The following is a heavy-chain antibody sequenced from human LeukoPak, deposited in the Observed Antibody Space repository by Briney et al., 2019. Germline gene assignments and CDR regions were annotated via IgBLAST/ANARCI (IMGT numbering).Heavy chain of an antibody. CDR3: ANGQQHFDY. CDR1: GFTFSSYE. Sequence: GGSLRLSCAASGFTFSSYEMNWVRQAPGKGLEWVSYISSSGSTIYYADSVKGRFTISRDNSKNTLYLQMNSLRAEDTAVYYCANGQQHFDYWGQGTLVTVSS. D-gene: IGHD6-13*01. V-gene: IGHV3-48*03. CDR2: ISSSGSTI. J-gene: IGHJ4*02.